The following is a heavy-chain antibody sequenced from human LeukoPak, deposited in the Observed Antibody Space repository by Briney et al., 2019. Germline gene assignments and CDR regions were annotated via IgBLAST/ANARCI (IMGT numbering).Heavy chain of an antibody. Sequence: ASVKVSCKASGYTFTSYDINWVRQATGQGLEWMGWMNPNSGNTGYAQKFQGRVTMTRNTSISTAYMELSSLRSEDTAVYYCARGTPPGGLDSSGYFSYYYYYMDVWGKGTTVTISS. V-gene: IGHV1-8*01. CDR1: GYTFTSYD. CDR2: MNPNSGNT. D-gene: IGHD3-22*01. J-gene: IGHJ6*03. CDR3: ARGTPPGGLDSSGYFSYYYYYMDV.